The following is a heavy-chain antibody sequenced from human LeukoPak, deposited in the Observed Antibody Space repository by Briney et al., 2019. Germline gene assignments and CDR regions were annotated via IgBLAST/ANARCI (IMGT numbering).Heavy chain of an antibody. CDR3: ARLDCGGDCYSPLYYFDY. V-gene: IGHV4-39*01. J-gene: IGHJ4*02. CDR1: GGSISSSSYY. D-gene: IGHD2-21*02. CDR2: IYYSGST. Sequence: SETLSLTCTVSGGSISSSSYYWGWIRQPPGKGLEWIGSIYYSGSTYYNPSLKSRVTISVDTSKNQFSLKLSSVTAADTAVYYCARLDCGGDCYSPLYYFDYWGQGTLVTVSS.